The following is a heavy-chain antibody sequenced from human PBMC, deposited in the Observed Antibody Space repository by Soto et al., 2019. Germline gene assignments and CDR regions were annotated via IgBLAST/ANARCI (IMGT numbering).Heavy chain of an antibody. J-gene: IGHJ4*02. CDR3: ARRYGGNFDY. Sequence: SETLSLTCTVSGGSISSYYWSWIRQPPGKGLEWIGYIYYIGSTNYNPSLKSRVTISVDTSKNQFSLKLSSVTAADTAVYYCARRYGGNFDYWGQGTLVTVSS. CDR1: GGSISSYY. V-gene: IGHV4-59*01. D-gene: IGHD3-16*01. CDR2: IYYIGST.